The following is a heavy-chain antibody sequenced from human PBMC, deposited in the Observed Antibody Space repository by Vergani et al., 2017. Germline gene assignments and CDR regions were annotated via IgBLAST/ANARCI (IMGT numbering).Heavy chain of an antibody. D-gene: IGHD3-10*01. CDR3: ASSGVGDAFDI. V-gene: IGHV3-30-3*01. CDR1: GFTFSSYA. CDR2: ISYDGSNK. Sequence: QVQLVESGGGVVQPGRSLRLSCAASGFTFSSYAMHWVRQAPGKGLEWVAVISYDGSNKYYADSVKGRFTISRDNAKNSLYLQMNSLRAEDTAVYYCASSGVGDAFDIWGQGTMVTVSS. J-gene: IGHJ3*02.